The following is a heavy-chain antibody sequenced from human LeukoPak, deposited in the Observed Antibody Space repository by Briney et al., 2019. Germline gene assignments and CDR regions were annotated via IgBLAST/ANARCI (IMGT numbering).Heavy chain of an antibody. J-gene: IGHJ6*02. CDR3: ARNPRGDFWSGYYPAPSYGMDV. Sequence: ASVKVSCKASGYTFTSYDISWVRQATGQGLEWMGWMDPNSGNTGYAQKFQGRVTMTRNTSISTAYMELSSLRSEDTAVYYCARNPRGDFWSGYYPAPSYGMDVWGQGTTVTVSS. V-gene: IGHV1-8*01. CDR2: MDPNSGNT. D-gene: IGHD3-3*01. CDR1: GYTFTSYD.